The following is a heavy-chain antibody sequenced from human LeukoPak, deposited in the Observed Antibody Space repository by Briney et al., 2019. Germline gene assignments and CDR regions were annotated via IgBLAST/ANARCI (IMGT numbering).Heavy chain of an antibody. Sequence: SETLSLTCTVSGDSISSYYCSWIRQPPGKGLEWIGYIYYSGSTSYNPSLKSRVTISVDTSKNQFSLKLSSVTAADTAVYYCARSVTVTNGHFDYWGQGTLVTVSS. CDR2: IYYSGST. CDR3: ARSVTVTNGHFDY. CDR1: GDSISSYY. V-gene: IGHV4-59*01. J-gene: IGHJ4*02. D-gene: IGHD4-17*01.